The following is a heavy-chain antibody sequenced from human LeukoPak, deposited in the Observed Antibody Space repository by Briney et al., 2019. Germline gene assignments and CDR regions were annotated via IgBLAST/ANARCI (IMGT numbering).Heavy chain of an antibody. V-gene: IGHV3-21*01. CDR1: GFTFSSYS. D-gene: IGHD6-13*01. Sequence: GGSLRLSCAASGFTFSSYSMNWVRHAPPKGLELVSSITSSSSYIYYSHSVTGRLTISRDNAKNSLCLQMNSLRAEATAVSYCARASIAAAGTRPGFDFWGQGTLVTVSS. J-gene: IGHJ4*02. CDR3: ARASIAAAGTRPGFDF. CDR2: ITSSSSYI.